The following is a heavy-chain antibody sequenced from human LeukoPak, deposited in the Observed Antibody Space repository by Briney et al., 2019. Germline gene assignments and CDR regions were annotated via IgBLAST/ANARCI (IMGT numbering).Heavy chain of an antibody. CDR3: ARVPSADYMDV. D-gene: IGHD2-2*01. J-gene: IGHJ6*03. Sequence: ASVKVSCKASGYTFTSYDINWVQQATGQGLEWMGWMNPNSGNTGYAQKFQGRVTMTRNTSISTAYMELSSRRSEDTAVYYCARVPSADYMDVWGKGTTVTVSS. V-gene: IGHV1-8*01. CDR2: MNPNSGNT. CDR1: GYTFTSYD.